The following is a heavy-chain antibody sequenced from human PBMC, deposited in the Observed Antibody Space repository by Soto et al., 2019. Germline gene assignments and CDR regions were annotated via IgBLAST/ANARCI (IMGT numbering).Heavy chain of an antibody. J-gene: IGHJ4*02. CDR2: ISYDGSNK. CDR3: ARGYRTFE. Sequence: PGGSLRLSCAASGITFSSYAMNWVRQAPGKGLEWVAVISYDGSNKYYADSVKGRFTISRDNSKNTLYLQMNSLRAEDTAVYYCARGYRTFEWGQGTLVTVSS. CDR1: GITFSSYA. D-gene: IGHD3-16*02. V-gene: IGHV3-30*03.